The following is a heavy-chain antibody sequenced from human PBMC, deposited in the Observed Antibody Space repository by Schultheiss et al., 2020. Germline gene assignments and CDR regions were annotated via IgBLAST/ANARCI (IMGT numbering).Heavy chain of an antibody. Sequence: GGSLRLSCAASGFTFSSYAMHWVRQAPGKGLEWVAVISYDGSNKYYADSVKGRFTISRDNSKNTLYLQMNSLRAEDTAVYYCARGLGDGYNFDYWGQGTLVTVCS. CDR3: ARGLGDGYNFDY. CDR1: GFTFSSYA. V-gene: IGHV3-30*14. CDR2: ISYDGSNK. D-gene: IGHD5-24*01. J-gene: IGHJ4*02.